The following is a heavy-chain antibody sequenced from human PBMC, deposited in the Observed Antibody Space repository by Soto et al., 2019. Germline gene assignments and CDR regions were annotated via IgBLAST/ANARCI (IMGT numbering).Heavy chain of an antibody. J-gene: IGHJ6*02. CDR1: GYTFTGYY. V-gene: IGHV1-2*02. D-gene: IGHD6-13*01. CDR3: ARVWGGAAADYYYYGMDV. CDR2: INPNSGGT. Sequence: ASVKVSCKASGYTFTGYYMHWVRQAPGQGLEWMGWINPNSGGTNYAQKFQGRVTMTRDTPISTAYMELSRLRSDDTAVYYCARVWGGAAADYYYYGMDVWGQGTTVTVSS.